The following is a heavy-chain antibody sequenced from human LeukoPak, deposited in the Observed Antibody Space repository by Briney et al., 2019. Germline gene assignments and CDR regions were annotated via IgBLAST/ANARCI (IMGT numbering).Heavy chain of an antibody. Sequence: PGGSLRLCCAASGFTFSSYSMNWVRPAPGKGLEWVSSISSSSSYIYYADSVKGRFTISRDNAKNSLYLQMNSLRAEDTAVYYCASDPKYSSTDYWGQGTLVTVSS. CDR2: ISSSSSYI. V-gene: IGHV3-21*01. D-gene: IGHD6-13*01. J-gene: IGHJ4*02. CDR3: ASDPKYSSTDY. CDR1: GFTFSSYS.